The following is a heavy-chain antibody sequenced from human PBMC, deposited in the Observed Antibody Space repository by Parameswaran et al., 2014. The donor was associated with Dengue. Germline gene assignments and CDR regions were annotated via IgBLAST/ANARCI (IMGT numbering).Heavy chain of an antibody. Sequence: PGKALEWLALIYWDDDKRYSPSLKSRLTITKDTSKNRVVLTMTNMDPVDTATYYCAHRSLILRYFDWLLPGMYVNYFDYWGQGTLVTVSS. J-gene: IGHJ4*02. D-gene: IGHD3-9*01. V-gene: IGHV2-5*02. CDR2: IYWDDDK. CDR3: AHRSLILRYFDWLLPGMYVNYFDY.